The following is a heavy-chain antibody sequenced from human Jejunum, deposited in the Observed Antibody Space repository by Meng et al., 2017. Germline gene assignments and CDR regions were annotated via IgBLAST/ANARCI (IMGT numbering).Heavy chain of an antibody. CDR3: ARAGYDFWTGYSDY. CDR1: GFTFSGYY. J-gene: IGHJ4*02. D-gene: IGHD3/OR15-3a*01. Sequence: EVQLVESGGDLVQPGGSLRLSFAASGFTFSGYYMHWVRQSPGKGLVWVSRINSDGSITKYADSVRGRFIISRDNAKNTVYLQMNRLRAEDTAVYYCARAGYDFWTGYSDYWGEGTLVTVSS. V-gene: IGHV3-74*03. CDR2: INSDGSIT.